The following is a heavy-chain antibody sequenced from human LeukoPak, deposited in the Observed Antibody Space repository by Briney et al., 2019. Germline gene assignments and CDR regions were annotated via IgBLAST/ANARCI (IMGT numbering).Heavy chain of an antibody. J-gene: IGHJ3*02. CDR3: ASHALAAHAFDM. V-gene: IGHV5-51*01. D-gene: IGHD6-6*01. CDR1: GYSFTTYW. Sequence: GESLKISCKGSGYSFTTYWIGWVRQMPGKGLEWMGIIYPGDSDTRYNPSFQGQVTISADKSISTAYLQGSSLKASDTARYYCASHALAAHAFDMWGRGTVVSVSS. CDR2: IYPGDSDT.